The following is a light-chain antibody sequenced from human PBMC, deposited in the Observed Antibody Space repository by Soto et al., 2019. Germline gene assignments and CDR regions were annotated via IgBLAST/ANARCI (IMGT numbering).Light chain of an antibody. CDR3: QQYGSSPLT. CDR2: DAS. CDR1: QDISNY. V-gene: IGKV1-33*01. J-gene: IGKJ4*01. Sequence: DIQMTQSPSSLSASVGDRVTITCQASQDISNYLNWYQQKPGKAPKLLIYDASNLETGVPSRFSGGGSGTDFTLTISGLAPEDFAVYYCQQYGSSPLTFGGGTKVDIK.